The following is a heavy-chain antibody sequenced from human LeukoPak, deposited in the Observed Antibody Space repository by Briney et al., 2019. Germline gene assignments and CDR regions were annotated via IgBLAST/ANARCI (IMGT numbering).Heavy chain of an antibody. CDR3: GKSRGSTVTSEALDY. J-gene: IGHJ4*02. CDR2: ISYDGSNK. Sequence: GGSLRLSCAASGFTFTSYAMHWVRQAPGKGLEWVAVISYDGSNKYYADSVKGRFTISRDNSKNTLYLQMNSLRAEDTAVYYCGKSRGSTVTSEALDYWGQGTLVSVSS. CDR1: GFTFTSYA. V-gene: IGHV3-30-3*02. D-gene: IGHD4-17*01.